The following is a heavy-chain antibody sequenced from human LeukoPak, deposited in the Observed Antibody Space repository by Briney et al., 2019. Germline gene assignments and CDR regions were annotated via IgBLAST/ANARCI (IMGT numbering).Heavy chain of an antibody. D-gene: IGHD1-26*01. Sequence: GGSLRLSCAASGFTFSNYAMSWVRQAPGKGLEWVSPISGSGGSTYYADSVKGPFTISRGNSKNTLYLQMNSLRAEDTAVYYCAKDIPPWEPQGDYWGQGTLVTVSS. CDR1: GFTFSNYA. CDR2: ISGSGGST. V-gene: IGHV3-23*01. J-gene: IGHJ4*02. CDR3: AKDIPPWEPQGDY.